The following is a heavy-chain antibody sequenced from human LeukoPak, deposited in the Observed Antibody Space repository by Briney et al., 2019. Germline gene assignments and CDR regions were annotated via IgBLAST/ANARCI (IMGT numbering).Heavy chain of an antibody. CDR2: ISYDGSNK. CDR1: GFTFSSYA. CDR3: ARGVVATRGDY. Sequence: GRSLRLSCAASGFTFSSYAMHWVRQAPGKGLEWVAVISYDGSNKYYADSVKGRFTISRDNSKNTLYLQMNSLRAEDTAVYYCARGVVATRGDYWGQGTLVTVSS. J-gene: IGHJ4*02. D-gene: IGHD5-12*01. V-gene: IGHV3-30*14.